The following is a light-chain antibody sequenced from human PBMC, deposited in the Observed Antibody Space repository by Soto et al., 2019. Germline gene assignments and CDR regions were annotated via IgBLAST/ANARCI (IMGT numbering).Light chain of an antibody. CDR3: SSYAGSSNV. Sequence: QSVLTQPPSASGSPGQSVAVSCTGTSSDVGGYNYVSWYQQHPGKAPKLMIYEVNKRPSGVPDRFSGSKSGNTASLPVSGLQAEDEADYYCSSYAGSSNVFXTGTKVTVL. J-gene: IGLJ1*01. CDR1: SSDVGGYNY. CDR2: EVN. V-gene: IGLV2-8*01.